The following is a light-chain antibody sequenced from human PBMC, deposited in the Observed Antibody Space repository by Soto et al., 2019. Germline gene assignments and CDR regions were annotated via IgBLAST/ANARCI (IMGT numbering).Light chain of an antibody. J-gene: IGLJ2*01. CDR3: TVWDDSLNGRL. V-gene: IGLV1-44*01. CDR1: SSNIGSNA. CDR2: RND. Sequence: QSVLTQPPSASGTPGQRVTFSCSGSSSNIGSNAVNWYRQFPGTAPKLLIHRNDQRPSGVPDRFSGSKSGTSASLAISGLQSEDEADYYCTVWDDSLNGRLFGGGTKATVL.